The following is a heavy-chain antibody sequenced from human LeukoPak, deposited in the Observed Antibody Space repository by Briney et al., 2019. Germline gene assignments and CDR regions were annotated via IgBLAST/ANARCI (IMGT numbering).Heavy chain of an antibody. CDR3: ARDPWVLNWFDR. CDR2: ISSSSSTI. V-gene: IGHV3-48*01. CDR1: GFPFSSYS. D-gene: IGHD3-10*01. J-gene: IGHJ5*02. Sequence: GGSLRLSCAASGFPFSSYSMNWVRQAPGKGLEWVSYISSSSSTIYYADSVKGRVTISRDNYNNTLYLTINCLNARATSKYYCARDPWVLNWFDRWGEGTLVTVSS.